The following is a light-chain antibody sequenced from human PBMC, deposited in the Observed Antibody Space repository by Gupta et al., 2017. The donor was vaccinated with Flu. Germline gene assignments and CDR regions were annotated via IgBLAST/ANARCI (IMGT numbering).Light chain of an antibody. Sequence: QSVLTQPPSASGTPGQRVTISCSGSTANIGSNYVFWYRQLPGTAPKLLIYRNDQRPSGVPTRFSGSKSGTSASLALSGLRSEEEADYYCATWDDSLSEWVFGGGTKLTVL. CDR1: TANIGSNY. CDR3: ATWDDSLSEWV. CDR2: RND. V-gene: IGLV1-47*01. J-gene: IGLJ3*02.